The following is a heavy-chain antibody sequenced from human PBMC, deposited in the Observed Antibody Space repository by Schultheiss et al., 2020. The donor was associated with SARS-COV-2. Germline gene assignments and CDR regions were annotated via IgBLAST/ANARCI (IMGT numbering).Heavy chain of an antibody. CDR1: GFTFSGYY. J-gene: IGHJ6*03. Sequence: GESLKISCATSGFTFSGYYMTWVRQAPGKGLEWLSYTSRDETSVHYADSVKGRFTISRDNAKNSLYLQLNSLRDEDTAVYYCAREWPYFYSYMDVWGKGTTVTVSS. V-gene: IGHV3-48*02. D-gene: IGHD5-12*01. CDR2: TSRDETSV. CDR3: AREWPYFYSYMDV.